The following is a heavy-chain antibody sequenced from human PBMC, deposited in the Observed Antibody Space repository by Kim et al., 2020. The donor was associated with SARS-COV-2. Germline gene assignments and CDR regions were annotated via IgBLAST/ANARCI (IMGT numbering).Heavy chain of an antibody. V-gene: IGHV3-30*01. CDR3: ARLGRVDY. Sequence: GSNKYYADSVKGRFTISRDNSKNTLYLQMNSLRAEDTAVYYCARLGRVDYWGQGTLVTVSS. CDR2: GSNK. J-gene: IGHJ4*02.